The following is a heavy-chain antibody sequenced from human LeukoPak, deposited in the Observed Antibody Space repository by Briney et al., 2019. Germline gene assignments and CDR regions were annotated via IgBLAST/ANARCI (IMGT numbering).Heavy chain of an antibody. D-gene: IGHD6-19*01. CDR2: NYTSGSA. J-gene: IGHJ4*02. CDR3: ARGPYSGGWYSFDS. CDR1: GDSLSSSN. V-gene: IGHV4-4*07. Sequence: SETLCLTCTVPGDSLSSSNWSCIPQPPGKGLEGIGRNYTSGSANYNPSLNSRVTMSVDTSKNQFSLNLRSVTAADTAVYYCARGPYSGGWYSFDSWGQGTLVTVSS.